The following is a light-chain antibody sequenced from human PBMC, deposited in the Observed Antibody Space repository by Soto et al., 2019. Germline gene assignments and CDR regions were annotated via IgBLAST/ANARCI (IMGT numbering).Light chain of an antibody. CDR3: SSYAGSNNPYV. V-gene: IGLV2-8*01. J-gene: IGLJ1*01. Sequence: QSVLTQPASVSGSPGQSITISCTGTSTDLGGYTYVSWYQQRPGKPPKLMIYEVTKRPLGVPDRFSGSKSGNTASLTVSGLQAEDEADYYCSSYAGSNNPYVFGTGTKVTVL. CDR1: STDLGGYTY. CDR2: EVT.